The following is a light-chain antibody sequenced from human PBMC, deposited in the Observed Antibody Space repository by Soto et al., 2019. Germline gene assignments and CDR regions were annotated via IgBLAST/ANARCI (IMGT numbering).Light chain of an antibody. Sequence: QSALTQPPSVSAAPGQKVTISYSGSTSNIGNNYVSWYQQFPGTAPKLLIYDNNKRPSGIPDRFSGSKSGTSATLGITGLQTGDEADYYCGAWDSSLTVVVFGGGTQLTVL. J-gene: IGLJ7*01. CDR1: TSNIGNNY. V-gene: IGLV1-51*01. CDR3: GAWDSSLTVVV. CDR2: DNN.